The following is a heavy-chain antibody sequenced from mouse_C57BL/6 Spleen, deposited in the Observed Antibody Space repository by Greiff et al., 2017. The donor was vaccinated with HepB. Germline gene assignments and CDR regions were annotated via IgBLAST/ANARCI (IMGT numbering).Heavy chain of an antibody. CDR1: GYAFSSSW. CDR2: IYPGDGDT. CDR3: ARGPVYAMDY. J-gene: IGHJ4*01. Sequence: QVQLKESGPELVKPGASVKISCKASGYAFSSSWMNWVKQRPGKGLEWIGRIYPGDGDTNYNGKFKGKATLTADKSSSTAYMQLSSLTSEDSAVYFCARGPVYAMDYWGQGTSVTVSS. V-gene: IGHV1-82*01.